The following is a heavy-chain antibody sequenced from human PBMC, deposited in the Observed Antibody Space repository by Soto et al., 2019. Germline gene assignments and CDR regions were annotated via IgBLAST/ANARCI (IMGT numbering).Heavy chain of an antibody. J-gene: IGHJ4*02. CDR2: INAGNGNT. D-gene: IGHD3-22*01. CDR1: GYTFTGYA. V-gene: IGHV1-3*01. CDR3: ARGNPITMIVVVAPDFDY. Sequence: ASVKVSCKASGYTFTGYAMHWVRQAPGQRLEWMGWINAGNGNTKYSQKFQGRFTISRDNAKNSLYLQMNSLRDEDTAVYYCARGNPITMIVVVAPDFDYWGQGTLVTVSS.